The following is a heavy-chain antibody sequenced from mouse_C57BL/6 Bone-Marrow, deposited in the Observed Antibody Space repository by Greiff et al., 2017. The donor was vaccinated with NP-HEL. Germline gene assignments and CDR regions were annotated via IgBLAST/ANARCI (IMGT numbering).Heavy chain of an antibody. J-gene: IGHJ3*01. CDR1: GFTFSSYA. CDR2: ISDGGSYT. D-gene: IGHD2-2*01. Sequence: EVQRVESGGGLVKPGGSLKLSCAASGFTFSSYAMSWVRQTPEKRLEWVATISDGGSYTYYPDNVKGRFTISRDNAKNNLYLQMSHLKSEDTAMYYCARDTMVTTGFAYWGQGTLVTVSA. CDR3: ARDTMVTTGFAY. V-gene: IGHV5-4*01.